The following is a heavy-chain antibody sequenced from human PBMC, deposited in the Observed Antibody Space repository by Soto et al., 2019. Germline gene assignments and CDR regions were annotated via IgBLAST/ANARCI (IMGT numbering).Heavy chain of an antibody. CDR2: IKSKTDGGTT. D-gene: IGHD4-17*01. V-gene: IGHV3-15*01. CDR1: GFTFSNAW. J-gene: IGHJ6*04. Sequence: GVSLRLSWAASGFTFSNAWMSWVRQAPGKGLEWVGRIKSKTDGGTTDYAAPVKGRFTISRDDSKNTLYLQMNSLKTGDTAVYYCNTDLLLSRYGDNDYYYGMDVWGKGPTVTVSS. CDR3: NTDLLLSRYGDNDYYYGMDV.